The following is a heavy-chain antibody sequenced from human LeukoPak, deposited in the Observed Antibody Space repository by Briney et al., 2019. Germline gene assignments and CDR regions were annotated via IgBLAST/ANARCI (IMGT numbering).Heavy chain of an antibody. CDR2: INPDGSQK. CDR1: GFTFSSYA. CDR3: ARHDCTSANCPLDY. Sequence: GGSLRLSCAASGFTFSSYAMSWVRQAPGKGLEWVANINPDGSQKYYVDSVKGRFTISRDNAKNSLSLQMNSLRAEDTALYYCARHDCTSANCPLDYWGQGTLVAVSS. V-gene: IGHV3-7*03. D-gene: IGHD2/OR15-2a*01. J-gene: IGHJ4*02.